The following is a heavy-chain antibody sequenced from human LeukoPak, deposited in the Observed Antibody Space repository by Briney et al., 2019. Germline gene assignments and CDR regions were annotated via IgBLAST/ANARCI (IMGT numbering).Heavy chain of an antibody. D-gene: IGHD3-22*01. CDR1: GGTFSSYA. CDR2: IIPIFGTA. J-gene: IGHJ4*02. Sequence: SVKVSCKASGGTFSSYAISWVRQAPGQGLEWMGGIIPIFGTANYAQKFQGRVTMTEDTSTDTAYMELSSLRSEDTAVYYCATDAPYYYDSSGYFYWGQGTLVTVSS. V-gene: IGHV1-69*06. CDR3: ATDAPYYYDSSGYFY.